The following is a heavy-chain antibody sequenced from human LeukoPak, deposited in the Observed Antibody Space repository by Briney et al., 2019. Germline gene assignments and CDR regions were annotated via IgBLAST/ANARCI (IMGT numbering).Heavy chain of an antibody. CDR3: AADPHSPYPGA. D-gene: IGHD2-15*01. J-gene: IGHJ4*02. V-gene: IGHV1-58*02. CDR2: IVVGSGNT. CDR1: GFTFTSSA. Sequence: SAKLSCKASGFTFTSSAMQWVRQARGQRLEWIGWIVVGSGNTNYAQKFQERVTITRDMSTSTAYMELSSLRSEDTAVYYCAADPHSPYPGAWGQGTLVTVSS.